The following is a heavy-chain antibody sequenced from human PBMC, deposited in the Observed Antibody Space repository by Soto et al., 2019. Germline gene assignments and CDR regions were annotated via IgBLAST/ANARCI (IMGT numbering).Heavy chain of an antibody. D-gene: IGHD3-3*01. CDR2: IYYSGST. CDR3: ARHPPSTIFGVVPNNNWFDP. J-gene: IGHJ5*02. V-gene: IGHV4-59*08. CDR1: GGSISSYS. Sequence: SETLSLTCTVSGGSISSYSWSWIRQPPGKGLEWIGYIYYSGSTNYNPSLKSRVTISVDTSKNQFSLKLSSVTAADTAVYYCARHPPSTIFGVVPNNNWFDPWGQGTLVTVCS.